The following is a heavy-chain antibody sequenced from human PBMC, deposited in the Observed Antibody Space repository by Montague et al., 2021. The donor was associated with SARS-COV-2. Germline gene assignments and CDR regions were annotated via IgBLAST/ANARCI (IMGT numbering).Heavy chain of an antibody. CDR1: GFTFSNYW. J-gene: IGHJ4*02. CDR2: ISTDDGSTT. CDR3: ARDLSSGWFRYCDY. D-gene: IGHD6-19*01. V-gene: IGHV3-74*01. Sequence: SLRLSCAASGFTFSNYWMHWVRQVPGKGLVWVSRISTDDGSTTTYADXXKGRFTISRDNAKNTLYLQMNSLRAEDTAVYYCARDLSSGWFRYCDYWGQGTLVTVSS.